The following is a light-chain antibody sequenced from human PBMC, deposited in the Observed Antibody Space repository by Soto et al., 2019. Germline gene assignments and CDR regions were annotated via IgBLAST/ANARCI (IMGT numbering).Light chain of an antibody. CDR1: SSDVGGFNY. J-gene: IGLJ2*01. CDR2: DVS. V-gene: IGLV2-11*01. Sequence: QSALTQPRSVSGSPGQSVTISCTGTSSDVGGFNYVSWYQQHPGKAPKVMIYDVSKRPSGILDRFSGSKSGNTASLTISGLQAEDEADYYCCSYAGSDRVVFGGGTKLTVL. CDR3: CSYAGSDRVV.